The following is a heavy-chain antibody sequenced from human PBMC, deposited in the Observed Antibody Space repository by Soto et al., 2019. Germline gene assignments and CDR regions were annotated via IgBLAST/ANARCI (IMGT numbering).Heavy chain of an antibody. J-gene: IGHJ5*02. D-gene: IGHD4-17*01. Sequence: QLQLQESGPGLVKPAETLSLTCTVSGGSIRSTSYYWGWIRQPPGKGLEWVGSTFYSSSTYYNPSLESRVTISADTSKNQISLKLKSVTAADMAVYYCARLYGDYDHWGQGTLVTVSS. CDR1: GGSIRSTSYY. CDR2: TFYSSST. V-gene: IGHV4-39*01. CDR3: ARLYGDYDH.